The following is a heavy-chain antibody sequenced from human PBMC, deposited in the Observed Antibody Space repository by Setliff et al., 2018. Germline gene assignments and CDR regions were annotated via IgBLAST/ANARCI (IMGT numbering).Heavy chain of an antibody. V-gene: IGHV4-59*08. J-gene: IGHJ1*01. Sequence: SEPLSLTCSASGGSISPYYWIWIRQSPGKGLEWIGYIFYSGSARYNPSLESRVTMSVDTSKNQISLKLTSVTAADTAVYYCARQDRFYDRSVFVEYFQHWGQGALVTVPQ. CDR2: IFYSGSA. D-gene: IGHD3-22*01. CDR3: ARQDRFYDRSVFVEYFQH. CDR1: GGSISPYY.